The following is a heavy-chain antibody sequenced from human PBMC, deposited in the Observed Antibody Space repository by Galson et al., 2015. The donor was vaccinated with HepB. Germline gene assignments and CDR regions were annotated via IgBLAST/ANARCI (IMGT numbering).Heavy chain of an antibody. J-gene: IGHJ3*02. CDR1: GFTFSSYR. D-gene: IGHD3-3*01. CDR3: ARVKQGVALWDAFDI. V-gene: IGHV3-74*01. Sequence: SLRLSCAASGFTFSSYRMHWVRQAPGKGLVWVSRINSDGSSTSYADSVKGRFTISRDNAKNTLYLQMNSLRAEDTAVYYCARVKQGVALWDAFDIWGQGTMVTVSS. CDR2: INSDGSST.